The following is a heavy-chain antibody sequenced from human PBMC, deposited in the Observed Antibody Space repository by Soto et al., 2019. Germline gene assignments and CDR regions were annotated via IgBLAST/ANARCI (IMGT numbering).Heavy chain of an antibody. V-gene: IGHV3-23*01. Sequence: GGSLRLSCAASGFTFSTSGMLWVRQPPGEGLEWVSAIGPNPANTKYTDSVKGRFTISRDNSKNTVFLQMSSLRAEDTAPYYCATARHCSSDACPAAEWGQGTLVTVSS. CDR1: GFTFSTSG. J-gene: IGHJ4*02. CDR2: IGPNPANT. D-gene: IGHD2-2*01. CDR3: ATARHCSSDACPAAE.